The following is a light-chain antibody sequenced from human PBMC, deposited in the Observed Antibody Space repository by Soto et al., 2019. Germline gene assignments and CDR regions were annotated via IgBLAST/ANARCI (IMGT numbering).Light chain of an antibody. J-gene: IGLJ1*01. CDR3: SSYTSSTTLV. CDR1: SSDVGGYNY. V-gene: IGLV2-14*01. CDR2: EVS. Sequence: QSVLTQPASVSGSPGQSITISCTGTSSDVGGYNYVSWYQQHPGKAPKLMIYEVSNRPSGVSNRFSGSKSGNTASLTISGLKAEDEVDYYCSSYTSSTTLVFGTGTKVTVL.